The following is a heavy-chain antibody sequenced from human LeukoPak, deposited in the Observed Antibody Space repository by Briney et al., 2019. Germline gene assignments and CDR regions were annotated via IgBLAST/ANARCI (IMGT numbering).Heavy chain of an antibody. CDR1: GGTFSGYA. J-gene: IGHJ4*02. CDR3: ARTYYYDSSGYYSDDY. Sequence: ASVKVSCKASGGTFSGYAISWVRQAPGQGLEWMGGIIPIFGTANYAQKFQGRVTITADESTSTAYMELSSLRSEDTAVYYCARTYYYDSSGYYSDDYWGQGTLVTVSS. CDR2: IIPIFGTA. V-gene: IGHV1-69*13. D-gene: IGHD3-22*01.